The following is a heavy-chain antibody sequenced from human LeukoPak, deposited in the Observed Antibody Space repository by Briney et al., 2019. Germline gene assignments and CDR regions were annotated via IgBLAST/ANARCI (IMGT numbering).Heavy chain of an antibody. CDR1: GYTFTSYG. Sequence: ASAKVSCKASGYTFTSYGISWVRQAPGQGLEWMGWISAYNGNTNYAQKLQGRVTMTTDTSTSTAYMELRSLRSDDTAVYYCARAESSSGWYYFDYWGQGTLVTVSS. CDR2: ISAYNGNT. D-gene: IGHD6-19*01. J-gene: IGHJ4*02. V-gene: IGHV1-18*01. CDR3: ARAESSSGWYYFDY.